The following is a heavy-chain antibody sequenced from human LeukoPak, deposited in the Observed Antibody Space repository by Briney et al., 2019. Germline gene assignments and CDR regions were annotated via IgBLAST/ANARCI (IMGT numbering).Heavy chain of an antibody. V-gene: IGHV3-30*02. CDR2: IRYDGSNK. D-gene: IGHD2-21*01. J-gene: IGHJ4*02. Sequence: PGGSLRLSCAASGFTFSSYGMHWVRQAPDKGLEWVAFIRYDGSNKYYADSVKGRFTISRDSSKNTLYLQMNRLRAEDAAVYYCAKAPVTTCSGAYCYPFDYWGQGTLVTVSS. CDR1: GFTFSSYG. CDR3: AKAPVTTCSGAYCYPFDY.